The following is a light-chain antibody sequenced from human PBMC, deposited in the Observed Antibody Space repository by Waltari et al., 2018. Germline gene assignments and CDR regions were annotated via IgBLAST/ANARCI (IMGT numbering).Light chain of an antibody. J-gene: IGKJ4*01. CDR2: WAS. Sequence: DIVMTQSPDSLDVSLGARATINCKSGQSVLHSSNSKNYLAWYQQKPGQPPKLLIYWASARESGVPERFSGSGSGTDFTLTINSLQAEDVAVYYCQQYYSGPPTFGGGTKVEIK. V-gene: IGKV4-1*01. CDR1: QSVLHSSNSKNY. CDR3: QQYYSGPPT.